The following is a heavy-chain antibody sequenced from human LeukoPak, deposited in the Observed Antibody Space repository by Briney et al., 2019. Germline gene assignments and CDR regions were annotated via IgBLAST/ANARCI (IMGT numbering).Heavy chain of an antibody. CDR3: ARESGSNSDFDY. J-gene: IGHJ4*02. CDR1: GDSISGYY. Sequence: SETLSLTCTVSGDSISGYYWNWIRQPAGMGLEWIGQIYARGSTNYNPSLKSRVTMSVDTSKSQFSLKLSSVTAADTAVYYCARESGSNSDFDYWGQGTLVTVSS. V-gene: IGHV4-4*07. D-gene: IGHD5-24*01. CDR2: IYARGST.